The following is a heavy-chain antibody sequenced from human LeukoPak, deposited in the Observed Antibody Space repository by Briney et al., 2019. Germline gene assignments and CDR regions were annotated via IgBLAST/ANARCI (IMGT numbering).Heavy chain of an antibody. CDR1: GGSISSYY. D-gene: IGHD6-13*01. J-gene: IGHJ5*02. CDR2: IYTSGST. V-gene: IGHV4-4*07. CDR3: ARELYSGSWPAYNWFDP. Sequence: SETLSLTCTVSGGSISSYYWSWIRQPAGKGLEWIGRIYTSGSTNYNPSLKSRVTMSVDTSKNQFSLKLSSVTAADTAVYYCARELYSGSWPAYNWFDPWGQGTLVTVSS.